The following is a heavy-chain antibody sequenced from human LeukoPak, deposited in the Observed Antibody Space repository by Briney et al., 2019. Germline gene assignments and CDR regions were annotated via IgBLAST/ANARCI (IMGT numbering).Heavy chain of an antibody. V-gene: IGHV4-61*02. D-gene: IGHD3-22*01. CDR3: ARGPYSYDSSGAFDI. J-gene: IGHJ3*02. CDR2: ISSSGST. Sequence: SETLSLTCTVSGDSIGSGDYYWSWIRQPAGNGLEWVGRISSSGSTNYNPSLKSRVTVSVDTSKNQFSLKLSSVTAADTAVYFCARGPYSYDSSGAFDIWGQGTMVTVSS. CDR1: GDSIGSGDYY.